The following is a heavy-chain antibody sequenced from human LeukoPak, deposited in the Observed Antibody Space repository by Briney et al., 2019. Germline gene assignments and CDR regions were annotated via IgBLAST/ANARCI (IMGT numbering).Heavy chain of an antibody. J-gene: IGHJ4*02. CDR2: ISSSSSTI. D-gene: IGHD1-7*01. CDR3: ARDAITGTTP. CDR1: GFTFSSYS. Sequence: PGGSLRLSCAASGFTFSSYSMNWVRQAPGKGLEWVSYISSSSSTIYYADSVKGRFTISRDNAKNSLYLQMNSLRAEDTAVYYCARDAITGTTPWGQGTLVTVSS. V-gene: IGHV3-48*01.